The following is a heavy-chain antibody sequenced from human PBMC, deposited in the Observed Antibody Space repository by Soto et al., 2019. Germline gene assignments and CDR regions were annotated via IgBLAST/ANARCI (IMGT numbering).Heavy chain of an antibody. CDR1: GGTFSSYA. D-gene: IGHD2-2*01. V-gene: IGHV1-69*01. Sequence: QVQLVQSGAEVKKPGSSVKVSCKASGGTFSSYAISWVRQAPGQGLEWMGGIIPIFGTANYAQKFQGRVTLTADESTRTAYMELSSLRSEDTAVYYCARVRRYCSSTSCSRWFDPWGQGTLVTVSS. CDR3: ARVRRYCSSTSCSRWFDP. CDR2: IIPIFGTA. J-gene: IGHJ5*02.